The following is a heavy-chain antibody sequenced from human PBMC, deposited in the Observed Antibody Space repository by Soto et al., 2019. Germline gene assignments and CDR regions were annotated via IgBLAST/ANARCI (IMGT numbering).Heavy chain of an antibody. CDR1: GGSFSGYY. V-gene: IGHV4-34*01. J-gene: IGHJ5*02. Sequence: SETLFLTCAVYGGSFSGYYWSWIRQPPGKGLEWIGEINHSGSTNYNPSLKSRVTISVDTSMNQFSLKVSSVTAADTAVYYCARDFDCSGGSCYFFSWGQGTLVTVSS. CDR3: ARDFDCSGGSCYFFS. D-gene: IGHD2-15*01. CDR2: INHSGST.